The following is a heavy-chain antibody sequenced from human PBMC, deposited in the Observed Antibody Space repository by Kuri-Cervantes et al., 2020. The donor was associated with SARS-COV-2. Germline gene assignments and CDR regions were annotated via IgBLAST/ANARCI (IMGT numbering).Heavy chain of an antibody. CDR1: GGSFNSYY. V-gene: IGHV4-34*01. D-gene: IGHD3-10*01. CDR3: AREAYKSSITMVRGVISGGVDY. CDR2: IKHSGST. J-gene: IGHJ4*02. Sequence: GSLRLSCAVYGGSFNSYYWSWIRQPPGKGLEWIGEIKHSGSTNYNPSLKSRVTISVDTSKNQFSLKLSSVTAADTAVYYCAREAYKSSITMVRGVISGGVDYWGQGTLVTVSS.